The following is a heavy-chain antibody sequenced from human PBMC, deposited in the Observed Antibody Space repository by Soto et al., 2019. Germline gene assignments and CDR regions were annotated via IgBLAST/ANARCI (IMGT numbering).Heavy chain of an antibody. CDR3: ARGLLRYDSSGYYYVPFDY. CDR1: GFTFSSYS. Sequence: EVQLVESGGGLVQPGGSLRLSCAASGFTFSSYSMNWVRQAPGKGLERVSYISSSSSTIYYADSVKGRFTISIDNAKNSLYLQMNSLRDEDTAVYYCARGLLRYDSSGYYYVPFDYWGQGILVTVSS. CDR2: ISSSSSTI. V-gene: IGHV3-48*02. J-gene: IGHJ4*02. D-gene: IGHD3-22*01.